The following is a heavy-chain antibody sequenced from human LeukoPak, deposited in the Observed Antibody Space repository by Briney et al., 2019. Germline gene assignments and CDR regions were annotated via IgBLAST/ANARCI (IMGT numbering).Heavy chain of an antibody. CDR3: AKGPNFGSWRAVDY. CDR2: IAGDGAS. Sequence: GGSLRLSCAASASSFSSHDMSWVRQTLEKGLEWVSSIAGDGASFYADSVRGRFTISRDKSQNILYLQMNSLRADDTAIYYCAKGPNFGSWRAVDYWGQGSLVTVSS. V-gene: IGHV3-23*01. J-gene: IGHJ4*02. D-gene: IGHD3-10*01. CDR1: ASSFSSHD.